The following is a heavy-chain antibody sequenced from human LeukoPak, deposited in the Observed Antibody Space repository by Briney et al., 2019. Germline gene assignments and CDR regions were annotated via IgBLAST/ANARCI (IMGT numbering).Heavy chain of an antibody. Sequence: ASVKVSCKASGYTFTSYGISWVRQAPGQGLEWMGWISAYNGNTNYAQKLQGRVTMTTDTSTSTAYMELRSLRSDDTAVYYCARERYYYDSSGYRYWGQGTLVTVSS. V-gene: IGHV1-18*01. CDR2: ISAYNGNT. CDR1: GYTFTSYG. CDR3: ARERYYYDSSGYRY. D-gene: IGHD3-22*01. J-gene: IGHJ4*02.